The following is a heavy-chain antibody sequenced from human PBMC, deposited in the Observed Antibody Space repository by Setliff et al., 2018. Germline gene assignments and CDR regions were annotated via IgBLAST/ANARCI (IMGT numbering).Heavy chain of an antibody. D-gene: IGHD1-1*01. CDR1: GFTFSSYS. J-gene: IGHJ6*03. CDR3: ARDREGDGNYYMDV. V-gene: IGHV3-48*04. CDR2: ISSSSSSM. Sequence: GGSLRLSCAASGFTFSSYSMNWVRQAPGKGLEWVSYISSSSSSMYYADSVEGRFTISRDNAKNTVYLQMNSLRAEDTAVYYCARDREGDGNYYMDVWGKGTTVTVSS.